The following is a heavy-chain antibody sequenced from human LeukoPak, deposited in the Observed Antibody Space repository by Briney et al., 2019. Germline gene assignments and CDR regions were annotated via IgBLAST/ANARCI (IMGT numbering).Heavy chain of an antibody. D-gene: IGHD4-17*01. J-gene: IGHJ4*02. V-gene: IGHV3-30*02. CDR1: GFTFSTYG. CDR3: ARSDLYGDYPPGKY. CDR2: LRFDGSNK. Sequence: GGSLRLSCAASGFTFSTYGMNWVRQTPGKGLDWVASLRFDGSNKYYSDSVKGRFTISRDISKNTLYLQMDSLRAEDTAVYYCARSDLYGDYPPGKYWGQGTLVTVSS.